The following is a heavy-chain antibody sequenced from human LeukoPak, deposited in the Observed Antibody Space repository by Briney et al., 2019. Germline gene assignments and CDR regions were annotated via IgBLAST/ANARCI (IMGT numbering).Heavy chain of an antibody. J-gene: IGHJ6*02. V-gene: IGHV4-4*07. D-gene: IGHD3-22*01. Sequence: SETLSLTCTVSGGSISSYYWSWIRQPAGKGLEWIGRIYTSGSTNYNPSLKSRVTMSVDTSKSQFSLKLSSVTAADTAVYYCARDLGSYYDSSGYYYYGMDVWGQGTTVTVSS. CDR3: ARDLGSYYDSSGYYYYGMDV. CDR1: GGSISSYY. CDR2: IYTSGST.